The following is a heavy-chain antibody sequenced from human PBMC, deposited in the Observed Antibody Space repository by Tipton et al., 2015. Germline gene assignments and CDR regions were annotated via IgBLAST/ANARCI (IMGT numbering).Heavy chain of an antibody. CDR1: GGSINTGGYY. V-gene: IGHV4-31*01. Sequence: TLSLTCTVSGGSINTGGYYWSWIRQHPGKGLEWVGYIHYSGAAHYNPSLKSLVTISVDVSKNQFSLKLTSVTAADTAVYYCACQDYDSLTRDYQTVDYWGQGTLVTVSS. CDR2: IHYSGAA. CDR3: ACQDYDSLTRDYQTVDY. D-gene: IGHD3-9*01. J-gene: IGHJ4*02.